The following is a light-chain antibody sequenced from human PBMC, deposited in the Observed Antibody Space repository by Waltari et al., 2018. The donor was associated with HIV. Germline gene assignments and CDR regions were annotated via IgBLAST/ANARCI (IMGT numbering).Light chain of an antibody. J-gene: IGKJ4*01. Sequence: DIQMTQSPSSLSASVGDRVTITCRASQSISSYLNLYQQKPGKAPKVLIYAASSLQSGVPSRFSGSGSGTDFTLTISSLQPVDFATYYCQQSYSTPLTFGGGTKVEIK. CDR2: AAS. CDR3: QQSYSTPLT. CDR1: QSISSY. V-gene: IGKV1-39*01.